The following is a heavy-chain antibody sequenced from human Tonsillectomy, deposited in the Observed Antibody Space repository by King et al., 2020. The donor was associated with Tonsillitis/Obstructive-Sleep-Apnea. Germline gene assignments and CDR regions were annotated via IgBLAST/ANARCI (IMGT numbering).Heavy chain of an antibody. CDR3: ARALAVAGTGGLY. J-gene: IGHJ4*02. V-gene: IGHV3-74*01. CDR2: ISSDGSST. Sequence: DVQLVESGGGLVQPGGSLRLSCVASGFTFSSYWMHWVRQVPGKGLVWVSRISSDGSSTSYADSVKGRLTISRDNAKNTLYLQMNSLRAEDTAVYYCARALAVAGTGGLYWGQGTLVTVSS. CDR1: GFTFSSYW. D-gene: IGHD6-19*01.